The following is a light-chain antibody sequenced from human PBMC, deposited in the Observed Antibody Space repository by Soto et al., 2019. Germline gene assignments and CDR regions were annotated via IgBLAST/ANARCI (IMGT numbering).Light chain of an antibody. CDR1: QTVLYSSNNKNY. CDR3: QQYYCTPLT. J-gene: IGKJ4*01. V-gene: IGKV4-1*01. Sequence: DIVMTQSPDSLAVSLGERATINCKSSQTVLYSSNNKNYLAWYQQKPGQPPKLLIYWASTRQSGVPDRFSGSGSGTDFTLTISSLQAEDVAVYYCQQYYCTPLTFGGGTKVELK. CDR2: WAS.